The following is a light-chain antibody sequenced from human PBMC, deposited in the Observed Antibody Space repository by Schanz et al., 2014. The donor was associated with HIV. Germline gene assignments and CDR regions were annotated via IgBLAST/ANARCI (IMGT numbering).Light chain of an antibody. CDR1: SSDIGGYNY. CDR3: SSFSTSDTPI. CDR2: DVS. J-gene: IGLJ1*01. Sequence: QSALTQPASVSGSPGQSITISCTGTSSDIGGYNYVSWYQQHPGKAPKLMIYDVSNRPSGVSNRFSGSKSGNTASLTISGLQAEDEADYYCSSFSTSDTPIFGTGTQLTVL. V-gene: IGLV2-14*01.